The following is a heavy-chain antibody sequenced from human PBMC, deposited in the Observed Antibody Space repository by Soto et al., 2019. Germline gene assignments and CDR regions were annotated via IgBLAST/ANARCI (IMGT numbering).Heavy chain of an antibody. CDR3: AHIRGDLLTGHYYFDY. Sequence: QITLKESGPTLVKPTQTLTLTCTFSGFSLNTRGVGVGWIRQPPGKVLEWLALISWDGEKRYGPSLKSRLTITKDTSENQVVLTMTNTDPVDTATYHCAHIRGDLLTGHYYFDYWGQGTLVTVSS. D-gene: IGHD3-9*01. CDR1: GFSLNTRGVG. J-gene: IGHJ4*02. V-gene: IGHV2-5*05. CDR2: ISWDGEK.